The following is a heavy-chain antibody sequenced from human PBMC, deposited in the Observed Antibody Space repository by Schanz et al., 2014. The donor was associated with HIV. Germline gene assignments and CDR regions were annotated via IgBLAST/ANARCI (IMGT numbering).Heavy chain of an antibody. CDR1: GFTFNSYA. V-gene: IGHV3-30-3*01. J-gene: IGHJ4*02. CDR3: AKVGRIYSTTWIDH. CDR2: ISYDGSNK. D-gene: IGHD6-13*01. Sequence: QVQLVESGGGVVQPGRSLRLSCAASGFTFNSYAMHWVRQAPGKGLEWVAVISYDGSNKNYADSVKGRFTISRDNSKNTLYLQMNSLRGEDSAVYYCAKVGRIYSTTWIDHWGQGTLVTVSS.